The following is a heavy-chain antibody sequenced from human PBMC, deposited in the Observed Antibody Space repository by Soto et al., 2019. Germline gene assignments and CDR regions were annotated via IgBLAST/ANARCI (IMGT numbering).Heavy chain of an antibody. Sequence: QVQLVQSGAEVKKPGSSVKVSCKASGGTFSSYAISWVRQAPGQGLEWMGGIIPIFGTANYAQKFQGRVTIPADESTSTAYMELSSLRSEDTAVYYCARDATANYDYIWGSYRFDYWGQGTLVTVSS. J-gene: IGHJ4*02. D-gene: IGHD3-16*02. CDR2: IIPIFGTA. CDR1: GGTFSSYA. CDR3: ARDATANYDYIWGSYRFDY. V-gene: IGHV1-69*01.